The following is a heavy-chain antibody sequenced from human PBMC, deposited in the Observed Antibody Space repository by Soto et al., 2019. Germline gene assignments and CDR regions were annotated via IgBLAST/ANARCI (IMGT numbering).Heavy chain of an antibody. CDR2: IYPGDSDT. Sequence: PGESLKISCKGSGYSFTSYWIGWVRQMPGKGLEWMGIIYPGDSDTRYSPSFQGQVTISADKSISTAYLQWSSLKASDAAMYYCARHQGYPLHSSSWYYYGMDVWGQGTTVTVSS. CDR1: GYSFTSYW. J-gene: IGHJ6*02. CDR3: ARHQGYPLHSSSWYYYGMDV. V-gene: IGHV5-51*01. D-gene: IGHD6-13*01.